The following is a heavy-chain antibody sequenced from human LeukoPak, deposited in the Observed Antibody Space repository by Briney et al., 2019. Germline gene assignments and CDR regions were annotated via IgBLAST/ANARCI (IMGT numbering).Heavy chain of an antibody. Sequence: GGSLRLPCSASGFTVSSNYMSWVRQAPGKGLEWVSVIYSGGSTYYADSVKVRFTISRDNSKNTLYLQMNSLRAEDAAVYYCARVPLGYSSSWYLPTYYMDVWGKGTAVTVSS. CDR2: IYSGGST. V-gene: IGHV3-66*02. D-gene: IGHD6-13*01. J-gene: IGHJ6*03. CDR1: GFTVSSNY. CDR3: ARVPLGYSSSWYLPTYYMDV.